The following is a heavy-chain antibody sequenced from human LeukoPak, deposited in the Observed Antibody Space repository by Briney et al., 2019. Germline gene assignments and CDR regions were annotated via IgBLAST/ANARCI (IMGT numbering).Heavy chain of an antibody. D-gene: IGHD2-2*01. Sequence: GGSLRLSCAASGFTFSSYAMSWVRQAPGKGLEWVSAISGSGGSTYYADSVKGRFTISSDNSKSTLYLQMNSLRAEDTAVYYCAKDRVVVPAADFDYWGQGTLVTVSS. V-gene: IGHV3-23*01. CDR1: GFTFSSYA. CDR3: AKDRVVVPAADFDY. J-gene: IGHJ4*02. CDR2: ISGSGGST.